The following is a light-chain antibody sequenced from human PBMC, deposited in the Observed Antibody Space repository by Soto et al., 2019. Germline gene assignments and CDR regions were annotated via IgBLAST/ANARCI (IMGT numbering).Light chain of an antibody. Sequence: GDRVTVTCRASQGIGTYLVWYQQKSGKAPTVLIYASSTLQTGVPSRFSGSGSGTDFSLTISSLHPEDVATYYCQQVDSYPRTCGQGTKVDIK. J-gene: IGKJ1*01. CDR1: QGIGTY. V-gene: IGKV1-9*01. CDR3: QQVDSYPRT. CDR2: ASS.